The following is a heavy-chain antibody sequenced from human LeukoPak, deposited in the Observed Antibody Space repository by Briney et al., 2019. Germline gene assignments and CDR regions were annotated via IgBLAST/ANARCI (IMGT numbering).Heavy chain of an antibody. CDR2: ISHDGDNE. Sequence: GGSLRISCEASGFTFNRYAIHWVRQAPGKGLQWLAVISHDGDNEFYSDPVKGRFTMSRDNSKNTLYLQMNSLRADDTALYYCAKDPTYWGQGTLVTVSS. V-gene: IGHV3-30-3*02. CDR1: GFTFNRYA. J-gene: IGHJ4*02. CDR3: AKDPTY.